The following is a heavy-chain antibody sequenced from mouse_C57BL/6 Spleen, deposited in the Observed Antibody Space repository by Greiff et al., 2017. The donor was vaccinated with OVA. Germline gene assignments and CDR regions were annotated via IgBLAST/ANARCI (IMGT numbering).Heavy chain of an antibody. CDR2: INYDGSST. Sequence: EVMLVESEGGLVQPGSSMKLSCTASGFTFSDYYMAWVRQVPEKGLEWVANINYDGSSTYYLDSLKSRFIISRDNAKNILYLQMSSLKSEDTATYYCARGSGYYYGSSYGYWYFDVWGTGTTVTVS. V-gene: IGHV5-16*01. CDR1: GFTFSDYY. CDR3: ARGSGYYYGSSYGYWYFDV. D-gene: IGHD1-1*01. J-gene: IGHJ1*03.